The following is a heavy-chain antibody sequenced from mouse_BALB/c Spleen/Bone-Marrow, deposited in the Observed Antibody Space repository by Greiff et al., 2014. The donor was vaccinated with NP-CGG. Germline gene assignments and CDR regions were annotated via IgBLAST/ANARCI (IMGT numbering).Heavy chain of an antibody. J-gene: IGHJ4*01. CDR2: IYPGDGST. D-gene: IGHD2-13*01. Sequence: VQLQQFGPELVKPGALVKISCKASGYTFTSYDINWVKQRPGQGLEWIGWIYPGDGSTKYNEKFKGKATLTADKSSSTAYMQLSSLTSENSADYFCARSGGDSMDYWGQGTSVTVPS. CDR1: GYTFTSYD. V-gene: IGHV1S56*01. CDR3: ARSGGDSMDY.